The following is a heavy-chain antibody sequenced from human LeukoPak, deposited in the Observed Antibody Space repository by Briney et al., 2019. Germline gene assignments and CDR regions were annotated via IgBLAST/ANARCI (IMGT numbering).Heavy chain of an antibody. D-gene: IGHD3-22*01. J-gene: IGHJ3*02. CDR2: IRAYNGNT. V-gene: IGHV1-18*01. CDR3: ARRIRNYYYDSSGYLDDASDI. Sequence: GASVKVSCKASGYTFTSYGISWVRQAPGQGLEWMGWIRAYNGNTNYAQKLQGRVTMTTDTSTSTAFMELRSLRSDDTAVYYCARRIRNYYYDSSGYLDDASDIWGQGTMVTVSS. CDR1: GYTFTSYG.